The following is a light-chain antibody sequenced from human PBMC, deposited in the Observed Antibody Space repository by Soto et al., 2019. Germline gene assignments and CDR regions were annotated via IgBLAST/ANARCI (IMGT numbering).Light chain of an antibody. CDR3: QYRSNWSPGT. CDR1: QSVSAY. V-gene: IGKV3-11*01. CDR2: DAS. J-gene: IGKJ5*01. Sequence: EMVLTQSPATLSFSLGQIDSLSCWPSQSVSAYLVWNQQKPGQAPRRLIYDASNRATGIPARFSGSGSGTDFTLTISSREPEDVAVYNCQYRSNWSPGTFGQGTRLEIK.